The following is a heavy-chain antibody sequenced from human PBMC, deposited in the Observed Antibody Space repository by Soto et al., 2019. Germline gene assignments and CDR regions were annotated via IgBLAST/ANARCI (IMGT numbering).Heavy chain of an antibody. Sequence: GGSLRLSCASAGFTFRNYAMIWVRQSPGRGLEWVSTISGRGGNTYYGDSVKGGFTISRDNSRNTLYLQMDSLRVEASAVYSCAKAGCRGGTCSLSSFAYWGQGALVPVSS. CDR2: ISGRGGNT. CDR1: GFTFRNYA. J-gene: IGHJ4*02. V-gene: IGHV3-23*02. CDR3: AKAGCRGGTCSLSSFAY. D-gene: IGHD2-15*01.